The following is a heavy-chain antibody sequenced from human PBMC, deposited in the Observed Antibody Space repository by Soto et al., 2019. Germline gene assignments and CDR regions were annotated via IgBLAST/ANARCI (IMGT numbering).Heavy chain of an antibody. V-gene: IGHV4-39*01. Sequence: QLQLQESGPGLVKPSETLSLTCSVSGDSINSDKYYWGWIRQPPGKGLEWIGSIYYRGNTYYNPSLQTRVPIPLDKSKSQFSLKLNSVTAADSAVYFCARLEGLATNSYYFDFWGQGALVTVSS. D-gene: IGHD3-9*01. CDR1: GDSINSDKYY. J-gene: IGHJ4*02. CDR2: IYYRGNT. CDR3: ARLEGLATNSYYFDF.